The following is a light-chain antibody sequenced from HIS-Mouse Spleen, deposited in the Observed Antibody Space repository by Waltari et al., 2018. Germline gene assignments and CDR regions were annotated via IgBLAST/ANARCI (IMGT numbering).Light chain of an antibody. CDR3: QSYDSSNLV. CDR2: EDN. Sequence: NFMLTQPHSVSESPGKTVTISCTRSSGSIASNYVQWYQQRPGSAPPTVIYEDNQRPSGVPVLFSGSIDSSSNSSSLTISGLKTEDEADYYCQSYDSSNLVFGGGTKLTVL. CDR1: SGSIASNY. J-gene: IGLJ3*02. V-gene: IGLV6-57*04.